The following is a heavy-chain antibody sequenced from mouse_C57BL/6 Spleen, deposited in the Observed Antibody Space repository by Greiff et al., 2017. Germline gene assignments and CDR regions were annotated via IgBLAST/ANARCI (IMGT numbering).Heavy chain of an antibody. Sequence: QVQLKQPGAELVRPGSSVKLSCKASGYTFTSYWMHWVKQRPIQGLEWIGNIDPSDSETHYNQKFKDKATLTVDKSSSTAYMQLSSLTSEDSAVYYCARLYGYDKGYAMDYWGQGTSVTVSS. CDR3: ARLYGYDKGYAMDY. V-gene: IGHV1-52*01. D-gene: IGHD2-2*01. J-gene: IGHJ4*01. CDR1: GYTFTSYW. CDR2: IDPSDSET.